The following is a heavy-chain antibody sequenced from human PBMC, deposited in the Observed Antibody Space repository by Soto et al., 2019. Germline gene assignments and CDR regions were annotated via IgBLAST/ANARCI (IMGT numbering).Heavy chain of an antibody. J-gene: IGHJ4*02. Sequence: PGGSLRLSCTASGFSVSNIFMNWVRQAPGKGLQWVSLISSGGGTYYADSVRGRFTISRDSSKNTLYLQMNSLRADDTAVYYCASDSSGSAWSYFDXWGQGALVTVSX. CDR2: ISSGGGT. CDR1: GFSVSNIF. V-gene: IGHV3-53*01. D-gene: IGHD6-19*01. CDR3: ASDSSGSAWSYFDX.